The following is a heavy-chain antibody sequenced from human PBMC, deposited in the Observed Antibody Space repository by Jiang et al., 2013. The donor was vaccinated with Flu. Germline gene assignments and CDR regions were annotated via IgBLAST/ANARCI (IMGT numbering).Heavy chain of an antibody. CDR3: ARDRYNYDTSGYSDFDF. CDR2: ISGDDGNT. D-gene: IGHD3-22*01. J-gene: IGHJ4*02. V-gene: IGHV1-18*01. Sequence: VRQAPGQGLEWMGWISGDDGNTHYAQRLQGRVTMTTDTSTKTAYMELRSLTPDDTAVYYCARDRYNYDTSGYSDFDFWGQGTLVTVSS.